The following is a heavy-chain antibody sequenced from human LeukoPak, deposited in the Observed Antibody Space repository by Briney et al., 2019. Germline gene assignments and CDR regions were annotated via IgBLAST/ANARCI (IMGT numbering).Heavy chain of an antibody. CDR2: TDPNNGYV. D-gene: IGHD3-10*01. Sequence: ASVKVSCKASGYTFTESYMHWVRQAPGQGLEWVGRTDPNNGYVHYAKKFEGRLTVTRDTSTSTVYMDLRSLTIEDTAAYYCAREPTDGSCYFDYWGQGTLVTVSS. J-gene: IGHJ4*02. CDR1: GYTFTESY. CDR3: AREPTDGSCYFDY. V-gene: IGHV1-46*01.